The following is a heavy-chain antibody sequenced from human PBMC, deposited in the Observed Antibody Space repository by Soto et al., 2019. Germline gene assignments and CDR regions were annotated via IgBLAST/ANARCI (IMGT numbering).Heavy chain of an antibody. V-gene: IGHV1-2*04. Sequence: GASVKVSCKASGYTFTGYYMHWVRQAPGQGLEWMGWINPNSGGTNYAQKFQGWVTMTRDTSISTAYMELSRLRSDDTAVYYCARGGKGIVVVVAAAFDPWGQGTLVTVSS. CDR2: INPNSGGT. D-gene: IGHD2-15*01. CDR3: ARGGKGIVVVVAAAFDP. J-gene: IGHJ5*02. CDR1: GYTFTGYY.